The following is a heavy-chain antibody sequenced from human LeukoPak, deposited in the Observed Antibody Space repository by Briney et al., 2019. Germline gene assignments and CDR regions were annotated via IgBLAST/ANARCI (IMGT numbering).Heavy chain of an antibody. CDR1: GYSFTNYW. V-gene: IGHV5-51*01. CDR2: IYPGDSDT. D-gene: IGHD5-12*01. J-gene: IGHJ5*02. CDR3: ATVAGYAKNWFDP. Sequence: GESLKISCKGSGYSFTNYWIGWVRQMPGKGLEWTGSIYPGDSDTRYSPSFRGQVTISADKCINTAFLQWSSLKASDTAIYYCATVAGYAKNWFDPWGQGTLVTVSS.